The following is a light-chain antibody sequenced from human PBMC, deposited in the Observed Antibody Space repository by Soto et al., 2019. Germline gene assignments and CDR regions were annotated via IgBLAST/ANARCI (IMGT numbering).Light chain of an antibody. CDR1: QDISNY. CDR2: DVS. V-gene: IGKV1-33*01. J-gene: IGKJ5*01. Sequence: DIQMTQSPPSLSVSVGDRVTITCQASQDISNYLHWFQQKPGKAPQLLIFDVSNLQTGVPSRFSEGGSGTDFALTISSLEPEDIATYYCQQYDSPPLPFGQGTRLEI. CDR3: QQYDSPPLP.